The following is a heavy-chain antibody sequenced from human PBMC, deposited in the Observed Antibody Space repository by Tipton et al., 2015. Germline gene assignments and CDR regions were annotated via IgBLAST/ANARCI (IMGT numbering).Heavy chain of an antibody. Sequence: GLVKPSQTLSLTCGISGDSVSSNTATWNWIRQSPSRGLEWLGRTYYRSKWYNDYAESVKGRITINADTSKNQFSLQLNSVTPEDTAVYYCARARGVIVLSAPGAFDRWGQGTMVTVSS. CDR2: TYYRSKWYN. V-gene: IGHV6-1*01. J-gene: IGHJ3*01. D-gene: IGHD3-10*01. CDR3: ARARGVIVLSAPGAFDR. CDR1: GDSVSSNTAT.